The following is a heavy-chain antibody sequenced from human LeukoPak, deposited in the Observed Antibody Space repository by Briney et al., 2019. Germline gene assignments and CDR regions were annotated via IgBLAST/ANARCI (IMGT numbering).Heavy chain of an antibody. V-gene: IGHV4-39*02. Sequence: PSETLSLTCTVSGGYIRSSSYDWGWIRQPPGKGLEWIGNIYYSGSTFYNPSLKSRVTISVDTSQEQFSLKLSSVTAADTAVYYCAREGWGYNDGRGSFDYWGQGTLVTVSS. CDR2: IYYSGST. D-gene: IGHD3-22*01. J-gene: IGHJ4*02. CDR1: GGYIRSSSYD. CDR3: AREGWGYNDGRGSFDY.